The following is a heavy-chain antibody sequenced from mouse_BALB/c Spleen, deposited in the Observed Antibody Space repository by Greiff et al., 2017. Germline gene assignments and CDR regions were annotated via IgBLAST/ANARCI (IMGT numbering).Heavy chain of an antibody. D-gene: IGHD3-3*01. J-gene: IGHJ4*01. Sequence: VMLVESGPGLVAPSQSLSITCTVSGFSLTSYGVHWVRQPPGKGLEWLGVIWAGGSTNYNSALMSRLSISKDNSKSQVFLKMNSLQTDDTAMYYCARVDEGTYYYAMDYWGQGTSVTVSS. CDR2: IWAGGST. CDR1: GFSLTSYG. V-gene: IGHV2-9*02. CDR3: ARVDEGTYYYAMDY.